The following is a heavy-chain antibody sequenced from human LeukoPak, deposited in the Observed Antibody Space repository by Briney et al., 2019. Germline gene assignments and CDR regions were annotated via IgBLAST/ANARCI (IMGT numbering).Heavy chain of an antibody. V-gene: IGHV3-21*01. D-gene: IGHD2-21*02. J-gene: IGHJ3*02. CDR2: ICSSSSYT. CDR1: GVTFSSYS. Sequence: VGSLRLSCAASGVTFSSYSMSCVRQAPRKGVECVSSICSSSSYTYSAHSVKGGFTISRDNAKNTHYLTMNSVRAQDTAVYYCAREVDCGGDCYAFDIWGEGTMVTVSS. CDR3: AREVDCGGDCYAFDI.